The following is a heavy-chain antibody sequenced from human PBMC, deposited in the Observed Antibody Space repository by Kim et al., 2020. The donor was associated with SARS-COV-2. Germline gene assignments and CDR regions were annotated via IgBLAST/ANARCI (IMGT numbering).Heavy chain of an antibody. Sequence: GGSLRLSCAASGFTVSSNYMSWVRQAPGKGLEWVSVIYSGGSTYYADSVKGRFTISRDNSKNTLYLQMNSLRAEDTAVYYCARASGSPPWFDPWGQGTLVTVSS. V-gene: IGHV3-53*01. CDR2: IYSGGST. CDR1: GFTVSSNY. CDR3: ARASGSPPWFDP. D-gene: IGHD1-26*01. J-gene: IGHJ5*02.